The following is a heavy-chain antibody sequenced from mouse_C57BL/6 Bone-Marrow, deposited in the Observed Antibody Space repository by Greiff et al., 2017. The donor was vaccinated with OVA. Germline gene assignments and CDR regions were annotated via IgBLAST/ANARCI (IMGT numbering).Heavy chain of an antibody. CDR3: ACDEGGFFGY. CDR2: ISDGGSYT. D-gene: IGHD1-1*02. Sequence: EVKVVESGGGLVKPGGSLKLSCAASGFTFSSYAMPWVRQTPEKRLEWVATISDGGSYTYYPDNVKGRFTISTDNANNNLYLQMSHLKSEDTAMYYCACDEGGFFGYWGQGTTLTVSS. CDR1: GFTFSSYA. J-gene: IGHJ2*01. V-gene: IGHV5-4*03.